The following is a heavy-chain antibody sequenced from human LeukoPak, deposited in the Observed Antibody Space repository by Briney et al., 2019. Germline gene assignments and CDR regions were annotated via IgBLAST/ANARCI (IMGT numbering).Heavy chain of an antibody. CDR1: GYIFTGYY. D-gene: IGHD3-10*01. CDR3: AKAMVRGVTPDGFDI. CDR2: INPNSGGT. Sequence: ASVTVSCKASGYIFTGYYLHWVRQAPGQGLEWMGWINPNSGGTNYAQKFQGRVTMTRDTSITTAYMELSRLRSDDTAVYYCAKAMVRGVTPDGFDIWGQGTMVTVSS. J-gene: IGHJ3*02. V-gene: IGHV1-2*02.